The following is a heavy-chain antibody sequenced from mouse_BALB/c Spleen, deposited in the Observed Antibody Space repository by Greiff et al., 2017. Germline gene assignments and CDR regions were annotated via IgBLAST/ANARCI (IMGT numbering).Heavy chain of an antibody. V-gene: IGHV5-12-1*01. CDR2: ISSGGGST. CDR1: GFAFSSYD. D-gene: IGHD1-1*01. Sequence: DVQLVESGGGLVKPGGSLKLSCAASGFAFSSYDMSWVRQTPEKRLEWVAHISSGGGSTYYPDTVKGRFTISIDNAKNTLYLQMSSLKSEDTAMYYCARQDYGSSYIDYWGQGTTLTVSS. CDR3: ARQDYGSSYIDY. J-gene: IGHJ2*01.